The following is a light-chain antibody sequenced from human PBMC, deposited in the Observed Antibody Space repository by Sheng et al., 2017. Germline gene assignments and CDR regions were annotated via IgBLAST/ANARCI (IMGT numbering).Light chain of an antibody. CDR3: QQSYNTPLT. CDR1: QSISSY. J-gene: IGKJ4*01. CDR2: AAS. Sequence: MTQSPSSLSASVGDRVTITCRASQSISSYLSWYQQKPGKAPNLLIYAASSLQSGVPSRFSGSGSGTDFTLTISSLQPEDFATYYCQQSYNTPLTFGGGTKVEI. V-gene: IGKV1-39*01.